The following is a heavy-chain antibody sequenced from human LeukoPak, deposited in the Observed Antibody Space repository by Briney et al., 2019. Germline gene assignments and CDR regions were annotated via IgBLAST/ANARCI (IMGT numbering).Heavy chain of an antibody. CDR1: GYTFTSYY. CDR2: INPSGGST. CDR3: ARDLTGYCTNGVCSIIDY. D-gene: IGHD2-8*01. Sequence: ASVKVSCKASGYTFTSYYMHLVRQAPGQGLEWMGIINPSGGSTSYAQKFQGRVTMTRDTSTSTVYMELSSLRSEDTAVYYCARDLTGYCTNGVCSIIDYWGQGTLVTVSS. V-gene: IGHV1-46*03. J-gene: IGHJ4*02.